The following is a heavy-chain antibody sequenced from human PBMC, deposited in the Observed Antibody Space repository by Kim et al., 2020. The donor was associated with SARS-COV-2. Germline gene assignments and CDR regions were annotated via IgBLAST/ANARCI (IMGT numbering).Heavy chain of an antibody. V-gene: IGHV4-59*08. J-gene: IGHJ4*02. CDR2: IYYSGST. CDR3: ARHRLKSLSWSPFDY. D-gene: IGHD6-13*01. CDR1: GGSISSYY. Sequence: SETLSLTCTVSGGSISSYYWSWIRQPPGKGLEWIGYIYYSGSTNYNPSLKSRVTISVDTSKNQFSLKLSSVTAADTAVYYCARHRLKSLSWSPFDYWGQGTLVTVSS.